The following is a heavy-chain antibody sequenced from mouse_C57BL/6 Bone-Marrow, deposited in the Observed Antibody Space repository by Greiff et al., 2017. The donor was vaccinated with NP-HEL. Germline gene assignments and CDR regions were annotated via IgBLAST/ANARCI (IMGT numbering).Heavy chain of an antibody. CDR2: ISDGGSYT. CDR1: GFTFSSYA. CDR3: ARYDYYAMDY. V-gene: IGHV5-4*03. J-gene: IGHJ4*01. Sequence: DVMLVESGGGLVKPGGSLKLSCAASGFTFSSYAMSWVRQTPEKRLEWVATISDGGSYTYYPDNVKGRFTISRDNAKNNLYLQMSHLKSEDTAMYYCARYDYYAMDYWGQGTSVTVSS.